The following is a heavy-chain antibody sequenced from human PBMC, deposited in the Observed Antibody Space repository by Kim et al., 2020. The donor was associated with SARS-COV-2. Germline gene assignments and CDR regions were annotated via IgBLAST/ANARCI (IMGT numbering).Heavy chain of an antibody. J-gene: IGHJ5*02. D-gene: IGHD6-13*01. CDR3: AKEYSNSWDLMGWFDP. CDR1: EFTFSNYA. CDR2: IGRTVDCT. Sequence: GGSLRLSCAASEFTFSNYAMSWVRQAPGMGLEWVSGIGRTVDCTYYADSVKGRFTISRDKSKNTVYLQMNSLTADDTAVYYCAKEYSNSWDLMGWFDPWGQGTLVTVSS. V-gene: IGHV3-23*01.